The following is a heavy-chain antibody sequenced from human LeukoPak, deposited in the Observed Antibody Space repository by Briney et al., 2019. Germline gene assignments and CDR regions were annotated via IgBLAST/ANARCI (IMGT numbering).Heavy chain of an antibody. CDR3: ARGLRRITMVRGPKGWFDP. J-gene: IGHJ5*02. V-gene: IGHV4-39*07. Sequence: PSETLSLTCAVSGDSINSRSYYWAWIRQPPGKGLEWIGSIYHSESTYYNPSLKSRVTISVDTSKNQFSLKLSSVTAADTAVYYCARGLRRITMVRGPKGWFDPWGQGTLVTVSS. CDR1: GDSINSRSYY. D-gene: IGHD3-10*01. CDR2: IYHSEST.